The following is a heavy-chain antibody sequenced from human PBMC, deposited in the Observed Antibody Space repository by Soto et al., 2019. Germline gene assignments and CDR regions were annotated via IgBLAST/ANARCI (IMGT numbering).Heavy chain of an antibody. Sequence: QITLKESGPTLVKPTQTLTLTCTFSGFSLNTRGVGVGWIRQPPGKALEWLALISWDGEKRYRPSLKSRLTVTTDTSENQVVLTMTNMDPVDTATYYCAHRRGGLLTGHYYFDFWGQGTLVTVSS. V-gene: IGHV2-5*02. D-gene: IGHD3-9*01. CDR2: ISWDGEK. J-gene: IGHJ4*02. CDR3: AHRRGGLLTGHYYFDF. CDR1: GFSLNTRGVG.